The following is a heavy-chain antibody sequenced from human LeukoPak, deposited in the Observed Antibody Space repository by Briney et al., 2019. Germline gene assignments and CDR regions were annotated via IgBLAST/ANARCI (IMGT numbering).Heavy chain of an antibody. CDR3: ARGDSPGCSGGSCYGHY. J-gene: IGHJ4*02. D-gene: IGHD2-15*01. Sequence: GGSLRLSCAASGFTVSSNYMSWVRQAPGKGLEWVSVIYSGGSTYYADSVKGRFTISRDNSKNTLYLQMNSLRAEDTAVYYCARGDSPGCSGGSCYGHYWGQGTLVTVSS. CDR1: GFTVSSNY. CDR2: IYSGGST. V-gene: IGHV3-66*01.